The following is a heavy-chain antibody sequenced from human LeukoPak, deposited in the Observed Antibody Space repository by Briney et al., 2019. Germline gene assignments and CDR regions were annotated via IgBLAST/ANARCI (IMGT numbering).Heavy chain of an antibody. CDR2: INHSVST. D-gene: IGHD3-10*01. CDR3: ARGPHYYGSGSYVMDY. V-gene: IGHV4-34*01. CDR1: GGSFSGYY. Sequence: PSETLSLTCAVSGGSFSGYYWSWIRQPPGKGLEWIGEINHSVSTNYNPSLKSRVTISVDTSKNQFSLKLSSVTAADTAVYYCARGPHYYGSGSYVMDYWGQGTLVTVSS. J-gene: IGHJ4*02.